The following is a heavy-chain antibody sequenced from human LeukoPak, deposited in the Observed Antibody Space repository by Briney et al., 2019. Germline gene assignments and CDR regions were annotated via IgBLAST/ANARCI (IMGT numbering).Heavy chain of an antibody. J-gene: IGHJ4*02. Sequence: QPGGSLRLSCAASGFTFSSYAMHWVRQAPGKGLEWVAVISYDGSNKYYADSVKGRFTISRDNSKNTLYLQMNSLRAEDTAVYYCAKRAGGSYYPADYWGQGTLVTVSS. CDR1: GFTFSSYA. CDR2: ISYDGSNK. V-gene: IGHV3-30*18. D-gene: IGHD1-26*01. CDR3: AKRAGGSYYPADY.